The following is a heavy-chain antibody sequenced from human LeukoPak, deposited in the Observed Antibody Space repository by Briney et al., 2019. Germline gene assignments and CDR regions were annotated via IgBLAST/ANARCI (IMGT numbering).Heavy chain of an antibody. D-gene: IGHD3-10*01. Sequence: PGGSLRLSCAASGFTFSSYGMHWVRQAPGKGLEWVAVISYDGSNKYYADTVKGRFTISSDNSKNTLYLQVNSLRADDTAVYYCAKPRVSFGSGSYAFDYWGQGTLVTVSS. CDR2: ISYDGSNK. J-gene: IGHJ4*02. V-gene: IGHV3-30*18. CDR1: GFTFSSYG. CDR3: AKPRVSFGSGSYAFDY.